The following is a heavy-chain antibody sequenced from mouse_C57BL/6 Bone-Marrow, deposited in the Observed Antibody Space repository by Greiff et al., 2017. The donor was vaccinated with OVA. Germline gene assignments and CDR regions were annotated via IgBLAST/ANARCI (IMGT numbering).Heavy chain of an antibody. CDR2: IWSGGGT. Sequence: VQLQQSGPGLVQPSQSLSITCTVSGFSLTSYGVHWVRQSHGKGLEWLGVIWSGGGTDYNAAFIPRLSISKDNSKSQVFFKMKSLQADDTAIYYCARWGWYFDVWGTGTTVTVSS. CDR1: GFSLTSYG. J-gene: IGHJ1*03. V-gene: IGHV2-2*01. CDR3: ARWGWYFDV.